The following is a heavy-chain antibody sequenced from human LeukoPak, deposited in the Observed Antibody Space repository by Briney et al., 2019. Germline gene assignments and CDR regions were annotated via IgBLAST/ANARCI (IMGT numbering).Heavy chain of an antibody. CDR2: ISSSSSYI. D-gene: IGHD3-22*01. CDR3: ARDLALDYYDSSERGY. V-gene: IGHV3-21*01. Sequence: GGSLRLSCAASGFTFSSYSMNWVCQAPGKGLEWVSSISSSSSYIYYADSVKGRFTISRDNAKNSLYLQMNSLRAEDTAVYYCARDLALDYYDSSERGYWGQGTLVTVSS. J-gene: IGHJ4*02. CDR1: GFTFSSYS.